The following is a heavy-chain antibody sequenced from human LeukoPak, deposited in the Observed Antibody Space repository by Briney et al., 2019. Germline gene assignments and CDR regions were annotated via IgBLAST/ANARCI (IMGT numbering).Heavy chain of an antibody. CDR2: ISAYNGNT. D-gene: IGHD3-22*01. Sequence: ASVKVSCKASGGTFSSYAISWVRQAPGQGLEWMGWISAYNGNTNYAQKLQGRVTMTTDTSTSTAYMELRSLRSDDTAVYYCARGATYYYDSSGYYPTYDYWGQGTLVTVSS. V-gene: IGHV1-18*01. J-gene: IGHJ4*02. CDR1: GGTFSSYA. CDR3: ARGATYYYDSSGYYPTYDY.